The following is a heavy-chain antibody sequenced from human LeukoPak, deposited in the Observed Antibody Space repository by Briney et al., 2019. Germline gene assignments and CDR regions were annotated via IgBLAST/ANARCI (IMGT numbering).Heavy chain of an antibody. CDR3: AIIAVASFDY. V-gene: IGHV3-30*03. CDR2: ISYDGSNK. J-gene: IGHJ4*02. CDR1: GFTFSSYA. Sequence: GGSLRLSCAASGFTFSSYAMSWVRQAPGKGLEWVAVISYDGSNKYYADSVKGRFTISRDNSKNTLYLQMNSLRAEDTAVYYCAIIAVASFDYWGQGTLVTVSS. D-gene: IGHD6-19*01.